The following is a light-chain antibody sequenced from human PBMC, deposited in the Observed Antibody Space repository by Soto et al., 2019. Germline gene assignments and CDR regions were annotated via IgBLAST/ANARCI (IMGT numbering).Light chain of an antibody. CDR3: SSYSGSNHLV. Sequence: QSVLTQPPSASGSPGQSVTISCTGTSSDVGGYNYVSWYQQHPGKAPKLMTYEVSKRPSGVPDRFSGSKSGNTASLTVSGLQAEDEADYYCSSYSGSNHLVFGTGTKLTVL. V-gene: IGLV2-8*01. J-gene: IGLJ1*01. CDR2: EVS. CDR1: SSDVGGYNY.